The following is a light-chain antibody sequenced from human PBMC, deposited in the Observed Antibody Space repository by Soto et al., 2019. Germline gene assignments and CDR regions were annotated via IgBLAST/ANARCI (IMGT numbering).Light chain of an antibody. V-gene: IGKV1-5*03. CDR1: QSISSW. CDR2: KAS. Sequence: DIQMTQSPSTLSASVGDRVIITCRASQSISSWLAWYQQKPGKAPKLLIYKASSLESGVPSRFSGSGSGTEFTLTISSLQPDHFATYYCQQYNDYPWTFGQGTKVEIK. J-gene: IGKJ1*01. CDR3: QQYNDYPWT.